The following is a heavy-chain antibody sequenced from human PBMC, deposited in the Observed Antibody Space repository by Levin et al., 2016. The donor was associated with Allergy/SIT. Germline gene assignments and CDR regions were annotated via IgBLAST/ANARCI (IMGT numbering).Heavy chain of an antibody. CDR3: ARGAGDIVLMVYPRLFGIPFDY. V-gene: IGHV4-34*01. D-gene: IGHD2-8*01. CDR1: GGSFSGYY. CDR2: INHSGST. J-gene: IGHJ4*02. Sequence: SETLSLTCAVYGGSFSGYYWSWIRQPPGKGLEWIGEINHSGSTNYNPSLKSRVTISVDTSKNQFSLKLSSVTAADTAVYYCARGAGDIVLMVYPRLFGIPFDYWSQGTLVTVSS.